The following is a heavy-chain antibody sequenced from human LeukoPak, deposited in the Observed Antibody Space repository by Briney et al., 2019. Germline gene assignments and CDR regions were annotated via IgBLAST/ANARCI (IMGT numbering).Heavy chain of an antibody. D-gene: IGHD3-22*01. V-gene: IGHV3-11*01. Sequence: KPGGSLRLSCTASGFTFGDYAMSWVRQAPGEGLEWVSYISSSGSTIYYADSVKGRFTISRDNAKNSLYLQMNSLRAEDTAIYYCARAGRDSSGYWDYWGQGSLVTVSS. CDR3: ARAGRDSSGYWDY. J-gene: IGHJ4*02. CDR1: GFTFGDYA. CDR2: ISSSGSTI.